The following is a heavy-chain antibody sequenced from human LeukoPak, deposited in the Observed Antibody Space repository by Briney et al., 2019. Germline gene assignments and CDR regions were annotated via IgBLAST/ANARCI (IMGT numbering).Heavy chain of an antibody. CDR1: GFSFSGHW. Sequence: GGSLRLSCIASGFSFSGHWMHWARQLPGKGLVWVSRISPTGSTTSYADSVKGRFTVSRDNAKNTLYLQVNNLGVEDTAVYYCARGPNSNWSGLDFWGQGTLLTVSS. J-gene: IGHJ4*02. D-gene: IGHD6-6*01. CDR2: ISPTGSTT. CDR3: ARGPNSNWSGLDF. V-gene: IGHV3-74*01.